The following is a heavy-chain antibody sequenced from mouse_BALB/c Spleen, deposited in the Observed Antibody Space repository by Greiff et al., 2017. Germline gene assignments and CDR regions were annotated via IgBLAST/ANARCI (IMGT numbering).Heavy chain of an antibody. J-gene: IGHJ4*01. CDR2: INSNGGST. Sequence: EVHLVESGGGLVKLGGSLKLSCAASGFTFSSYYMSWVRQTPEKRLELVAAINSNGGSTYYPDTVKGRFTISRDNAKNTLYLQMSSLKSEDTALYYCARRAHYYAMDYWGQGTSVTVSS. CDR3: ARRAHYYAMDY. CDR1: GFTFSSYY. V-gene: IGHV5-6-2*01.